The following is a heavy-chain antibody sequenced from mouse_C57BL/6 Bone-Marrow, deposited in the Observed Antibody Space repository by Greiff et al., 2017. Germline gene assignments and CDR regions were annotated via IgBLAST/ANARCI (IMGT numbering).Heavy chain of an antibody. D-gene: IGHD1-1*01. CDR2: IDPSDSYT. CDR3: ANYGSSSWFAY. J-gene: IGHJ3*01. Sequence: QVQLQQPGAELVKPGASVKLSCKASGYTFTSYWMQWVKQRPGQGLEWIGEIDPSDSYTNYNQKFKGKATLTVDTSSSTAYMQLSSLTSEESAVYYCANYGSSSWFAYWGQGTLVTVSA. CDR1: GYTFTSYW. V-gene: IGHV1-50*01.